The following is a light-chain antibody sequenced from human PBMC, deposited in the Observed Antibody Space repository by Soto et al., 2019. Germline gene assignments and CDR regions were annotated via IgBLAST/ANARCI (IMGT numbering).Light chain of an antibody. CDR2: TNN. V-gene: IGLV1-44*01. Sequence: QSVLTQPPSASGTPGQTVTISCSGSSSNIGSNTVNWYQQFQGTAPQLLVHTNNLRPSGVPDRFSGSKSGTSASLAISGLQSEEEAEYYCAAWDDSLNGVVFGGGTKVTVL. CDR3: AAWDDSLNGVV. J-gene: IGLJ2*01. CDR1: SSNIGSNT.